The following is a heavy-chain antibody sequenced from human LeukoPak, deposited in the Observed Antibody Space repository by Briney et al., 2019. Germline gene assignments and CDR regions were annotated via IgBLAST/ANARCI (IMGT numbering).Heavy chain of an antibody. V-gene: IGHV1-2*02. CDR1: GYTFTGYY. Sequence: ASVKVSCKASGYTFTGYYMHWVRQAPGQGLEWMGWINPNSGGTNYAQKFQGRVTMTRDTSISTAYMELSRLRSDDTAVYYCARDLDGSGWYYGMDVWGQGTTVTVSS. J-gene: IGHJ6*02. D-gene: IGHD6-19*01. CDR3: ARDLDGSGWYYGMDV. CDR2: INPNSGGT.